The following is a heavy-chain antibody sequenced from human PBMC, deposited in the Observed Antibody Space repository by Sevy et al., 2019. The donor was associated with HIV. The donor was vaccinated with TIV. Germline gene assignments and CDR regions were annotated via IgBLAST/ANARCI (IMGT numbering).Heavy chain of an antibody. D-gene: IGHD4-17*01. Sequence: GGSLRLSCAASGFIFSTYAVHWVRQAPGKGLEWVAVISYDGSNKYYADSVKGRFTISRDNSKNTLYLQMNSLRAEDTAVYYCARYWALGYGDYDYYYYYGMDVWGQGTTVTVSS. CDR2: ISYDGSNK. V-gene: IGHV3-30-3*01. CDR3: ARYWALGYGDYDYYYYYGMDV. CDR1: GFIFSTYA. J-gene: IGHJ6*02.